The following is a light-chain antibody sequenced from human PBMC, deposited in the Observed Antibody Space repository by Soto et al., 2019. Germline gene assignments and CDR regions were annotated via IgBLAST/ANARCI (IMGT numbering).Light chain of an antibody. Sequence: IGVKMSLATLSVYPGERETRSCRASQSVPRNLAWYQQRPGQAPRLLIYDASSRATGIPDRFSGSGSGTDFILTISSLQPEDFAVYCCQQSITSPLEIRFCEVARLEIK. V-gene: IGKV3-11*01. CDR2: DAS. J-gene: IGKJ5*01. CDR3: QQSITSPLEIR. CDR1: QSVPRN.